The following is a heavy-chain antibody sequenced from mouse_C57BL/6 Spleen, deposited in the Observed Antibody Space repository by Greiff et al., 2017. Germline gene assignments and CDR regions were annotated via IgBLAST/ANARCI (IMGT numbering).Heavy chain of an antibody. Sequence: EVKLQQSGPELVKPGASVKIPCKASGYTFTDYNMDWVKQSHGKSLEWIGDINPNNGGTIYNQKFKGKATLTVDKSSSTAYMELRSLTSEDTAVYYCARGAYDDGYYAMDYWGQGTSVTVSS. CDR2: INPNNGGT. V-gene: IGHV1-18*01. CDR3: ARGAYDDGYYAMDY. D-gene: IGHD2-12*01. J-gene: IGHJ4*01. CDR1: GYTFTDYN.